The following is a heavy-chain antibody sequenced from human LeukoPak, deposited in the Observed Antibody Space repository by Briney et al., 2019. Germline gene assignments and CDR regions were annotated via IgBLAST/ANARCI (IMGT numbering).Heavy chain of an antibody. D-gene: IGHD1/OR15-1a*01. CDR3: ARLRTGAFDI. V-gene: IGHV4-59*08. CDR1: GGSISSYY. CDR2: IYYSGST. J-gene: IGHJ3*02. Sequence: SETLSLTCTVSGGSISSYYWSWIRQPPGKGLEWIGYIYYSGSTNYNPSLKSRVTISVDTSKNQFSLKLSSVTAADTAVYYCARLRTGAFDIWGQGTMVTVSS.